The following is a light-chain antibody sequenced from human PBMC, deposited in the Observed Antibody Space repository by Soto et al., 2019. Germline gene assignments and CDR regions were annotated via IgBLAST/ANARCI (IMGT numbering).Light chain of an antibody. CDR1: QSVGDY. CDR2: DAS. V-gene: IGKV3-11*01. J-gene: IGKJ4*01. CDR3: QKREDWPEA. Sequence: EIVLTQSPATLSLSPGERATLSCRASQSVGDYLGWYQQKPGQAPRLLIYDASQRATGVPARFSASGSGTDFTPTSSRQEPEGLQIYSCQKREDWPEAFGGGKKV.